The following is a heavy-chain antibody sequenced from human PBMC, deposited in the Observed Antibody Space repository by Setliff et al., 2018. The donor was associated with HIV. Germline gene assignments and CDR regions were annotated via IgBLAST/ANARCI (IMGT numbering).Heavy chain of an antibody. CDR3: ARDYRRSFDI. Sequence: SETLSLTCTVSGGSISSSSYYWGWIRQPPGKGLEWIGSIYYSGSTYYNPSLKSRVTILVYTSKNQFSLKLSSVTAAGTAVYYCARDYRRSFDIWGHGTMVTVSS. V-gene: IGHV4-39*07. J-gene: IGHJ3*02. CDR1: GGSISSSSYY. CDR2: IYYSGST.